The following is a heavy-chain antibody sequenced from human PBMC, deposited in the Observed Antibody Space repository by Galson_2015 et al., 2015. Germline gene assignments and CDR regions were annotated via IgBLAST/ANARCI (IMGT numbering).Heavy chain of an antibody. J-gene: IGHJ6*02. D-gene: IGHD2-15*01. CDR3: ARDCSGGSCSEGV. Sequence: SLRLSCAASGFTVSSNYMSWVRQAPGKGLEWVSVIYSGGSTYYADSVKGRFTISRDNSKNTLYLQMNSPRAEDTAVYYCARDCSGGSCSEGVWGQGTTVTVSS. V-gene: IGHV3-53*01. CDR2: IYSGGST. CDR1: GFTVSSNY.